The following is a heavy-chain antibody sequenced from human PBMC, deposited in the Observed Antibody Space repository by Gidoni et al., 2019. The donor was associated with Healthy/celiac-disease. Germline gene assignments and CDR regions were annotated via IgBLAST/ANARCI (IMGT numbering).Heavy chain of an antibody. D-gene: IGHD3-10*01. J-gene: IGHJ5*02. Sequence: QVQLVESGGGLVKPGGSLRLSCAASGFTFSDYYMSWIRQAPGKGLEWGSYISSSSNYTNYADSVKGRFTSSRDNAKNSLYLQMNSLRAEDTAVYYCARQYYGSGSYYGNWFDPWGQGTLVTVSS. CDR1: GFTFSDYY. CDR2: ISSSSNYT. CDR3: ARQYYGSGSYYGNWFDP. V-gene: IGHV3-11*06.